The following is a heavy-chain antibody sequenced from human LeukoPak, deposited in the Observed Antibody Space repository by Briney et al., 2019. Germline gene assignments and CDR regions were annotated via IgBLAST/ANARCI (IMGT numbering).Heavy chain of an antibody. CDR3: ARSSMGDYDFWSGYYYAFDI. CDR2: IKEDGSSQ. D-gene: IGHD3-3*01. CDR1: GFTFSHSW. J-gene: IGHJ3*02. Sequence: GGSLRLSCVASGFTFSHSWMTWVRQAPGKGLEWVGHIKEDGSSQNYADSVKGRFTISRDNAKSSLHLQMNSLRAEDTAVYYCARSSMGDYDFWSGYYYAFDIWGQGTMVTVSS. V-gene: IGHV3-7*03.